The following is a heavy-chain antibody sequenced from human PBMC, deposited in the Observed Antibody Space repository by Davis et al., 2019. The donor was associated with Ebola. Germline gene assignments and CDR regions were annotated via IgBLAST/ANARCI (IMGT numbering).Heavy chain of an antibody. J-gene: IGHJ6*02. CDR3: ARDRLVGGRWLQSPVSNGMDV. Sequence: MPSETLSLTCTVSGGSISSSSYYWGWIRQPPGTGLEWIGSIYYSGSTYYNPSLKSRVTISVDTSPNQFSLKLSSVTAADTAVYYCARDRLVGGRWLQSPVSNGMDVWGQGTTVTVSS. V-gene: IGHV4-39*07. D-gene: IGHD5-24*01. CDR2: IYYSGST. CDR1: GGSISSSSYY.